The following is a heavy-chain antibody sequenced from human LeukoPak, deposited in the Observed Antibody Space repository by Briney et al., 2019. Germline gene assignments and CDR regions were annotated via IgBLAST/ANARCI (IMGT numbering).Heavy chain of an antibody. Sequence: PSETLSLTCAVYSGSFSGYYWTWFRQPPGKGLEWIGEFNHNWGAKYNPSLKSRVTISVDTSKNHLSLSLNSVTAADTAVYYCARTTEAHSWQTRYYSYYMDVRGKGTTVTVSS. CDR3: ARTTEAHSWQTRYYSYYMDV. J-gene: IGHJ6*03. CDR1: SGSFSGYY. CDR2: FNHNWGA. D-gene: IGHD6-13*01. V-gene: IGHV4-34*01.